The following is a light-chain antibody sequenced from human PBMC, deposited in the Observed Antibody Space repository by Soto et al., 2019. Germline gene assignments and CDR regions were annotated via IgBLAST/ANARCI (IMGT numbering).Light chain of an antibody. V-gene: IGKV3-15*01. Sequence: EIVMTQSPATLSVSPGERATLSCRASQSVSSNLAWYQQKPGQAPRLLIYGASTRATGIPARFSGSGSGTEFTLTFSSLQSEDFAVYYSQHYNNWRTLGKGTKADIK. J-gene: IGKJ1*01. CDR2: GAS. CDR1: QSVSSN. CDR3: QHYNNWRT.